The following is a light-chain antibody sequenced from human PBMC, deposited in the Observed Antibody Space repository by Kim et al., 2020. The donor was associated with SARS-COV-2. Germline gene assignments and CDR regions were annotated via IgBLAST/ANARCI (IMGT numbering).Light chain of an antibody. Sequence: SPGQTARITCSGDALAKQFAYWYQQRPGQAPVLLIYKDRQRTSGIPERFSGSTSGTTVTLTISGVQSEDEADYFCQAADNSAWVFGGGTQLTVL. CDR3: QAADNSAWV. CDR1: ALAKQF. CDR2: KDR. J-gene: IGLJ3*02. V-gene: IGLV3-25*03.